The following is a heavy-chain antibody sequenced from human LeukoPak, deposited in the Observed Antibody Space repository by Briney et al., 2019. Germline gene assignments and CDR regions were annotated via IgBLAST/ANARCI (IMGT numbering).Heavy chain of an antibody. CDR3: AREGRGGYYFDY. Sequence: SETLSLTCTVSGGSISSYYWSWIRQPPGKGLEWIGYMYYSGSNHYNPSLQSRVTISIDTSKNQFSLKLSSVTAADTAVYYCAREGRGGYYFDYWGQGTLVTVSS. D-gene: IGHD1-26*01. J-gene: IGHJ4*02. CDR1: GGSISSYY. V-gene: IGHV4-59*12. CDR2: MYYSGSN.